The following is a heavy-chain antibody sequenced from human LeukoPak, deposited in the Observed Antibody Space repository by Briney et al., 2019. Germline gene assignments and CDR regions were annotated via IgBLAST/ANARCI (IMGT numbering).Heavy chain of an antibody. CDR2: ISSSSSYI. D-gene: IGHD6-13*01. V-gene: IGHV3-21*01. J-gene: IGHJ4*02. CDR1: GFTFDDYG. Sequence: GGSLRLSCAASGFTFDDYGMSWVRQAPGKGLKWVSSISSSSSYIYYADSVKGRFTISRDNAKNSLYLQMNSLRAEDTAVYYCARGSLIADPDYWGQGTLVTVSS. CDR3: ARGSLIADPDY.